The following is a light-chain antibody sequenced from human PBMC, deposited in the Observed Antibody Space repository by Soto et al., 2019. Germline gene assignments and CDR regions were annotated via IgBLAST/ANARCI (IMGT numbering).Light chain of an antibody. J-gene: IGKJ1*01. CDR2: GAS. Sequence: TLSLSPGERATLSCMASQSVSSSYLAWYQQNPGQATRLLIYGASSRATGSPDRFTGSGSGTDFTLTISRLEAEDFAVFYCHQYGSSPQTFGQGTKVDI. CDR3: HQYGSSPQT. V-gene: IGKV3-20*01. CDR1: QSVSSSY.